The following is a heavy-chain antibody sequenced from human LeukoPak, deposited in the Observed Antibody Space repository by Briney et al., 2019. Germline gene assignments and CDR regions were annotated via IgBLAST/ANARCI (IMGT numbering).Heavy chain of an antibody. Sequence: PGGSLRLSCAASGLTFSTFAMSWVRQAPGKGLEWVSGIETSRGGTFYADSVKGRFTISRDNSKNTLYLQMSSLRAEDTAIYYYAKDYPMASGSPATPSFFDYWGQGILVTVSS. D-gene: IGHD3-10*01. J-gene: IGHJ4*02. V-gene: IGHV3-23*01. CDR2: IETSRGGT. CDR3: AKDYPMASGSPATPSFFDY. CDR1: GLTFSTFA.